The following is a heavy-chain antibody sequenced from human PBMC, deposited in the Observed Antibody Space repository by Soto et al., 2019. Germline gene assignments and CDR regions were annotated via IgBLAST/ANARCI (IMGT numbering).Heavy chain of an antibody. CDR2: IKFDASEK. J-gene: IGHJ6*02. V-gene: IGHV3-7*01. CDR1: GFTFDIYW. CDR3: ARDRGGYGPPDI. D-gene: IGHD3-10*01. Sequence: GGSLRLSCAASGFTFDIYWMSWVRQAPGKGLEWVATIKFDASEKKYVDSVKGRFTISRDNAKNSLYLQMNSLRVEDTAVYYCARDRGGYGPPDIWGQGTTVTVSS.